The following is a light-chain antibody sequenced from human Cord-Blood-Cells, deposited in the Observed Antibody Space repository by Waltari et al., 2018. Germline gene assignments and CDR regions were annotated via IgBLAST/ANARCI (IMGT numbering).Light chain of an antibody. Sequence: DIVMPQSQASLAVSLGERATINCKSSKSVLYSSNNKNYLAWYQQKPGQPPKLLIYWASTRESGVPDRFSGRGSGTDFTLTISSLQAEDVAVYYCQQYYSTPLTFGGGTKVEIK. V-gene: IGKV4-1*01. CDR3: QQYYSTPLT. CDR1: KSVLYSSNNKNY. J-gene: IGKJ4*01. CDR2: WAS.